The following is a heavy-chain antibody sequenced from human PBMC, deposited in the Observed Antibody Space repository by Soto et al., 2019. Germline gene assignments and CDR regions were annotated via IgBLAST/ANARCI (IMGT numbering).Heavy chain of an antibody. Sequence: SETRSLTCTVSGGSISSYYWSWIRQPPGKGLEWIGYIYYSGSTNYNPSLKSRVTISVDTSKNQFSLKLSSVTAADTAVYYCARDSIDYSNYNGGDAGYYGMDVWGQGTTVTVSS. CDR3: ARDSIDYSNYNGGDAGYYGMDV. V-gene: IGHV4-59*12. J-gene: IGHJ6*02. CDR2: IYYSGST. D-gene: IGHD4-4*01. CDR1: GGSISSYY.